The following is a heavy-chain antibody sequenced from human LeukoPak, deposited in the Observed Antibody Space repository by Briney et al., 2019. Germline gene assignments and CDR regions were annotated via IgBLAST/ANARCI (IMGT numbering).Heavy chain of an antibody. D-gene: IGHD4-17*01. CDR2: ISYIGST. CDR1: DDSFSSHY. CDR3: ARDLVTVTKGFDI. J-gene: IGHJ3*02. Sequence: PSETLSLTCAVSDDSFSSHYWTWIRQPPGEGLEGIGYISYIGSTNYNPSLKRRVTISIDTSKNQFSLKLSSVTAADTAAYYCARDLVTVTKGFDIWGQGTMVSVSS. V-gene: IGHV4-59*11.